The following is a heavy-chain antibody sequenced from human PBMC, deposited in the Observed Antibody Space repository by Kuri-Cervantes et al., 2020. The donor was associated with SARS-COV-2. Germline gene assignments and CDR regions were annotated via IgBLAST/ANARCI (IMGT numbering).Heavy chain of an antibody. CDR2: INPNSGGT. CDR1: GGTFSSYG. V-gene: IGHV1-18*01. Sequence: ASVKVSCKASGGTFSSYGISWVRQAPGQGLEWMGWINPNSGGTNYAQKFQGRITMTTDTSTSTAYMELRSLRSDDTAVYYCAWGVLTSKDFDYWGQGTLVTVSS. J-gene: IGHJ4*02. D-gene: IGHD3-10*01. CDR3: AWGVLTSKDFDY.